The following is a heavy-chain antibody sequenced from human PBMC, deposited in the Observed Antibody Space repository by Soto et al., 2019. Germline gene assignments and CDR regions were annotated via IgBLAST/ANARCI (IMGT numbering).Heavy chain of an antibody. CDR3: AKRPINAPDYFDY. J-gene: IGHJ4*02. V-gene: IGHV3-23*01. CDR1: GFTFSTYA. Sequence: AGGSLRLSCAASGFTFSTYAMSWVRQAPGKGLEWVSAIGDSGHTTYYADSVKGRFTISRDNSKNTLYLQMSSLRAEDTAVYYCAKRPINAPDYFDYWGQGTLVTVSS. CDR2: IGDSGHTT.